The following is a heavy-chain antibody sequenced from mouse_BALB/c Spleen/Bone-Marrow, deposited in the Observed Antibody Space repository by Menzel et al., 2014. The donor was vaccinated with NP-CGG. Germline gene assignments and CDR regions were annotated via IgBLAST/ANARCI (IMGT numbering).Heavy chain of an antibody. CDR3: ARLSYYGRFAY. V-gene: IGHV4-1*02. CDR2: INPDSSTI. J-gene: IGHJ3*01. D-gene: IGHD1-1*01. Sequence: VQLQQSGGGLVQPGGSLKLSCAASGFDFSRYWMSWVRQAPGKGLEWIGEINPDSSTINYTPPLKDKFIISRDNAKNTLYLQMSKVRSEDTALYYCARLSYYGRFAYWGQGTLVTVSA. CDR1: GFDFSRYW.